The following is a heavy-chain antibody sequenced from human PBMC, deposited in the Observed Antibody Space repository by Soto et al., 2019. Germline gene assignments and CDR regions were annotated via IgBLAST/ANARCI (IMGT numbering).Heavy chain of an antibody. V-gene: IGHV4-39*01. CDR3: ARHRQGSAWHYDFWSGHQKAPESYGMDV. D-gene: IGHD3-3*01. Sequence: SETLSLTCTVSGGSISSSSYYWGWIRQPPGKGLEWIGSIYYSGSTYYNPSLKSRVTISVDTSKNQFSLKLSSVTAADTAVYYCARHRQGSAWHYDFWSGHQKAPESYGMDVWGQGTTVTVSS. CDR1: GGSISSSSYY. J-gene: IGHJ6*02. CDR2: IYYSGST.